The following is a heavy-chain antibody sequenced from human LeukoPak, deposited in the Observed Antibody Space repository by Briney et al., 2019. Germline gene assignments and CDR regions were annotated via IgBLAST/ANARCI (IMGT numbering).Heavy chain of an antibody. Sequence: SETLSLTCAVSGYSISSGNWWGWIRQPPGKGLEWIGYIYYSGSTYYNPSLKSRVTMSVDTSRNQFSLKLSSVTAADTAVYYCARHKNGGSFPLDSWGQGTLVTVSS. D-gene: IGHD1-26*01. V-gene: IGHV4-28*01. CDR2: IYYSGST. J-gene: IGHJ4*02. CDR3: ARHKNGGSFPLDS. CDR1: GYSISSGNW.